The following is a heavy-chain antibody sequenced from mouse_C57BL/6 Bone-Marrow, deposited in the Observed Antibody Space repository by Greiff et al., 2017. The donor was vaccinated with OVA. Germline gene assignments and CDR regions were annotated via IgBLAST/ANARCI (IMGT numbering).Heavy chain of an antibody. D-gene: IGHD1-1*01. V-gene: IGHV1-62-2*01. CDR2: FYPGSGSI. CDR3: ARHARHYYGSSPYYFDY. Sequence: QVQLQQSGAELVKPGASVKLSCKASGYTFTEYTIHWVKQRSGQGLEWIGRFYPGSGSIKYNEKFKDKATLTADKSSSTVYMELSRLTSEDSAVYFCARHARHYYGSSPYYFDYWGQGTTLTVSS. CDR1: GYTFTEYT. J-gene: IGHJ2*01.